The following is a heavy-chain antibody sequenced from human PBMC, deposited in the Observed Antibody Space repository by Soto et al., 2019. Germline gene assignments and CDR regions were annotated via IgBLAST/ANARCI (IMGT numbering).Heavy chain of an antibody. J-gene: IGHJ6*02. CDR3: ARDHNFGFILYAMDV. CDR2: INPSSGRT. Sequence: ASVKVSCKASGYTFTSYSMHWVRQAPGQGLEWMGIINPSSGRTSYAQNVQGRVTMTSDTSTSIVYMEMSSLKSEDKAVYYCARDHNFGFILYAMDVWGQGTTVTVSS. D-gene: IGHD2-15*01. V-gene: IGHV1-46*01. CDR1: GYTFTSYS.